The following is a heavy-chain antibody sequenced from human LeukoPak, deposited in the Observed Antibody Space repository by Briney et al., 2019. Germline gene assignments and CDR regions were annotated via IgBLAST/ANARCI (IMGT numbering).Heavy chain of an antibody. V-gene: IGHV3-23*01. CDR3: ARDEYLWVVIQLGLFDY. D-gene: IGHD2-2*01. J-gene: IGHJ4*02. CDR1: GFTFSDSA. CDR2: ISHSGANT. Sequence: PGGSLRLSCAASGFTFSDSAMDWVRQAPGKGLEWVSLISHSGANTFYADSVKGRFSVSRDNSKNTMYLQMNSLRAEDTAVYYCARDEYLWVVIQLGLFDYWGQGTLVTVSS.